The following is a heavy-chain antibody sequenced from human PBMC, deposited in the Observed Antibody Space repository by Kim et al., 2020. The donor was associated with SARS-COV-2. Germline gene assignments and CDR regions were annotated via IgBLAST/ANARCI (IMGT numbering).Heavy chain of an antibody. V-gene: IGHV3-23*01. D-gene: IGHD3-10*02. CDR1: GFTFNNYA. CDR3: ARVFYVIDY. Sequence: GGSLRLSCAASGFTFNNYAMSWVRQGPGKGLEWVSGISRTGYASDYEDSVRGRFIISRDSSKNTLYLQMSSVTAEDTAVYYCARVFYVIDYWGQGTQVTVSS. J-gene: IGHJ4*02. CDR2: ISRTGYAS.